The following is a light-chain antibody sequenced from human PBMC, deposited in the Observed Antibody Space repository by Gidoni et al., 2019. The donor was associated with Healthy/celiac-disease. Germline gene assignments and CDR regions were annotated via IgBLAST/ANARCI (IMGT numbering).Light chain of an antibody. CDR2: GAS. V-gene: IGKV3-20*01. CDR1: QSVSSSY. Sequence: VLTQSPGTLSLSPGERATLSCRASQSVSSSYLAWYQQKPGQAPRLLIYGASSRATGIPDRFSGSGSGTDFTLTISRLEPEDFAVYYCQQYGSSPPLTFGGGTKVEIK. CDR3: QQYGSSPPLT. J-gene: IGKJ4*01.